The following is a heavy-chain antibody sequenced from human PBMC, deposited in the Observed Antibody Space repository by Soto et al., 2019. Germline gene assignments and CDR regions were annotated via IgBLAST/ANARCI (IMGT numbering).Heavy chain of an antibody. CDR1: GFTFSSYA. CDR3: AKAKRQWMVREGRGYGMDV. CDR2: ISGSGGST. J-gene: IGHJ6*02. D-gene: IGHD6-19*01. V-gene: IGHV3-23*01. Sequence: GGSLRLSCAASGFTFSSYAMSWVRQAPGKGLEWVSAISGSGGSTYYADSVKGRFTISRDNSKSTLYLQMNSLRAEDTAVYYCAKAKRQWMVREGRGYGMDVWGQGTTVTGSS.